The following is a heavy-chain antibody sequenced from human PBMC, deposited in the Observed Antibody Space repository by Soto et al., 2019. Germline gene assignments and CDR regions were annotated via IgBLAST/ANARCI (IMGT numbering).Heavy chain of an antibody. CDR2: IYYSGST. CDR1: GGSISSSSYY. V-gene: IGHV4-39*01. D-gene: IGHD1-26*01. Sequence: QLQLQESGPGLVKPSETLSLNCTVSGGSISSSSYYWGWIRQPPEKGLEWIGSIYYSGSTYYNPSLKSRVTISVDTSKNQFSLKLSSVTAADTAVYYCARRPGATVFGGPDYWGQGTLVTVSS. J-gene: IGHJ4*02. CDR3: ARRPGATVFGGPDY.